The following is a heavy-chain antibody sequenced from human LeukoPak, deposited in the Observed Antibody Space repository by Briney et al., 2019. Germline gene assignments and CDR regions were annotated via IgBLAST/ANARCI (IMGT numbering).Heavy chain of an antibody. CDR1: GFIFSGSA. CDR3: TSAFNSSPHY. D-gene: IGHD6-13*01. CDR2: IRSEANSYAT. V-gene: IGHV3-73*01. J-gene: IGHJ4*02. Sequence: PGGSLRLSCAASGFIFSGSAMHWVRQASGKGLEWVGRIRSEANSYATTYAASVKGRFTISRDDSKNTAYLQMNSLKTEDTAVYYCTSAFNSSPHYWGQGTLVTVSS.